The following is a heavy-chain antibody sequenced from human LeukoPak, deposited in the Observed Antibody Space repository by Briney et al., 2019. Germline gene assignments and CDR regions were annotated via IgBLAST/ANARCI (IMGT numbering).Heavy chain of an antibody. CDR1: GYTFTSYG. CDR2: ISAYNGNT. V-gene: IGHV1-18*01. Sequence: ASVKVSCKASGYTFTSYGISWVRQAPGQGLEWMGCISAYNGNTNYAQKLQGRVTMTTDTSTSTAYMELRSLRSDDTAVYYCARDRAPAGTCDYWGQGTLVTVSS. CDR3: ARDRAPAGTCDY. D-gene: IGHD6-19*01. J-gene: IGHJ4*02.